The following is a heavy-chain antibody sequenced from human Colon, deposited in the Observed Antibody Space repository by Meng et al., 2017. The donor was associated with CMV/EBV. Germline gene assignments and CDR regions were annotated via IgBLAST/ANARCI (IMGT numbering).Heavy chain of an antibody. Sequence: GGSLRLSCAASGFTFSSYAMSGVRQAPGKGLEGVSVIGGTGTITHYADSVKGRFAISRDNSTNTLFLEMNSLRADDTALYYCAKGAEYFDFWTTPDWGQGTLVTVSS. J-gene: IGHJ4*02. CDR1: GFTFSSYA. CDR3: AKGAEYFDFWTTPD. CDR2: IGGTGTIT. D-gene: IGHD3-3*01. V-gene: IGHV3-23*01.